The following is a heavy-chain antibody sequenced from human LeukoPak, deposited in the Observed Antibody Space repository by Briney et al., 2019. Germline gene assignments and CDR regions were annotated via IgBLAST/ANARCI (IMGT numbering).Heavy chain of an antibody. J-gene: IGHJ5*02. Sequence: VASVKVSCKASGYTFTSYTMNWVRQAPGQGLEWMGWINTNTGNPTYAQGFTGRFVFSLDTSVSTAYLQIRSLKAEDTAVYYCARDKGSGSYLFLRKVWFDPWGQGTLVTVSS. CDR3: ARDKGSGSYLFLRKVWFDP. D-gene: IGHD3-10*01. V-gene: IGHV7-4-1*02. CDR2: INTNTGNP. CDR1: GYTFTSYT.